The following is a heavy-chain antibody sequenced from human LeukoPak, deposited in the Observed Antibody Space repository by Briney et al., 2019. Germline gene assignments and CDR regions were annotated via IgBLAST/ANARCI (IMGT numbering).Heavy chain of an antibody. V-gene: IGHV3-30-3*01. CDR2: ISYDGSNK. J-gene: IGHJ3*02. CDR3: AREVKVSGVVAFDI. Sequence: GRSLRLSCAASGFTFSSYAMHWVRQAPGKGLEWVAVISYDGSNKYYADSVKGRFTISRDNSKNTLYLQMNSLRAEDTAVYYCAREVKVSGVVAFDIWGQGTMVTVSS. D-gene: IGHD1-26*01. CDR1: GFTFSSYA.